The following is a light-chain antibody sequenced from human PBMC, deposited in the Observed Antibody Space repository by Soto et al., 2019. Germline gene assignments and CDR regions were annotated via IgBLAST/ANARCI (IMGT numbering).Light chain of an antibody. CDR3: CSYAGSSTYV. Sequence: QSVLTQPASGSGSPGQSITISFTGTSNVVGSYNLVSGYQQHPGKAPKLMIYEVSKRPSGVSNRFSGSKSGNTASLTISGLLAEDEADYYCCSYAGSSTYVFGTGTKVTVL. CDR1: SNVVGSYNL. CDR2: EVS. J-gene: IGLJ1*01. V-gene: IGLV2-23*02.